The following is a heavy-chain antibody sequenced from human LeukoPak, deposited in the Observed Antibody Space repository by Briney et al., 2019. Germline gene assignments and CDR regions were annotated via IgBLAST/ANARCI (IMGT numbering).Heavy chain of an antibody. Sequence: AGGSLRLSCAASGFTFSHYGMHWVRQAPGKGLEWVALICYDGSNKYYADSVKGRFTISRDNSKNTLYLQMNSLRAEDTAVYYCARDHDYGGNSPFDYWGQGTLVTGSS. V-gene: IGHV3-33*08. CDR2: ICYDGSNK. J-gene: IGHJ4*02. CDR1: GFTFSHYG. CDR3: ARDHDYGGNSPFDY. D-gene: IGHD4-23*01.